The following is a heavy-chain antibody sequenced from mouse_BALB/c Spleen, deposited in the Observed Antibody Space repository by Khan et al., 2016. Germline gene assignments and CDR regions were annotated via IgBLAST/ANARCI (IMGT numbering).Heavy chain of an antibody. D-gene: IGHD1-2*01. CDR1: GFTFSNYW. CDR3: TVGYNVGTMDY. Sequence: EVKLEVSGGGLVQPGGSMKLSCVASGFTFSNYWMSWVRQSPEKGLEWVAEIRLKSENYATHYAESVRGKFTISSDDSKSRLYLQMNSLRAEDTGIYYCTVGYNVGTMDYWDQGTSVTVSA. V-gene: IGHV6-3*02. J-gene: IGHJ4*01. CDR2: IRLKSENYAT.